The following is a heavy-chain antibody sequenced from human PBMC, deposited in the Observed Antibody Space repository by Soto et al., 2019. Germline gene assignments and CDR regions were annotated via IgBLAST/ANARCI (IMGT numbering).Heavy chain of an antibody. J-gene: IGHJ4*02. V-gene: IGHV1-18*01. CDR2: ISAYNGNT. D-gene: IGHD3-3*01. CDR1: GYTFTSYG. CDR3: ARGGDFYDFWSGYSEATYDY. Sequence: QVPLVQSGAEVKKPGASVKVSCKASGYTFTSYGISWVRQAPGQGLEWMGWISAYNGNTNYAQKLQGRVTMTTDTSTRTAYMELRSLRSDDTAVYYCARGGDFYDFWSGYSEATYDYWGRGTLVTVSS.